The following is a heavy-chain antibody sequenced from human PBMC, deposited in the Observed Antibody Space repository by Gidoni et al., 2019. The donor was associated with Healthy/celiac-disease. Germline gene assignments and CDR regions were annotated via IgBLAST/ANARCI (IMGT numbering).Heavy chain of an antibody. J-gene: IGHJ4*02. CDR2: INHSGST. CDR3: ARTRRQQLVTFDY. Sequence: QVHLQQWGAGLLKPSETLSLTCAVYGGSFSGYYWSWIRQPPGKGLEWIGEINHSGSTNYNPSLKSRVTISVDTSKNQFSLKLSSVTAADTAVYYCARTRRQQLVTFDYWGQGTLVTVSS. D-gene: IGHD6-13*01. CDR1: GGSFSGYY. V-gene: IGHV4-34*01.